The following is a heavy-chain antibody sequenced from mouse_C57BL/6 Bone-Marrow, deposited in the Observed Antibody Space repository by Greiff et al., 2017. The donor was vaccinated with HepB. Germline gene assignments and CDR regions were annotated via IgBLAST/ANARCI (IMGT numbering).Heavy chain of an antibody. CDR1: EYEFPSHD. CDR2: INSDGGST. J-gene: IGHJ1*03. Sequence: EVQGVESGGGLVQPGESLKLSCESNEYEFPSHDMSWVRKTPEKRLELVAAINSDGGSTYYPDTMERRFIISRDNTKKTLYLQMSSLRSEDTALYYCARIYYGNYGWYFDVWGTGTTVTVSS. CDR3: ARIYYGNYGWYFDV. V-gene: IGHV5-2*01. D-gene: IGHD2-1*01.